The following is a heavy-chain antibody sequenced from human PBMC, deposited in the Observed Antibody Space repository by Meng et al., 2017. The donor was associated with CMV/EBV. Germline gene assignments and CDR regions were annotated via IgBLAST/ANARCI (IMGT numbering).Heavy chain of an antibody. J-gene: IGHJ4*02. CDR2: SYYSGST. V-gene: IGHV4-31*02. CDR3: ARVVEMATNAYLDY. D-gene: IGHD5-24*01. Sequence: SGGASTSGGYYWSWSRQQPGKGVEWIGYSYYSGSTYYKPSLKSRVTISVDTSKNQFSLKLSSVTAADTAVYYCARVVEMATNAYLDYWGQGTLVTVSS. CDR1: GGASTSGGYY.